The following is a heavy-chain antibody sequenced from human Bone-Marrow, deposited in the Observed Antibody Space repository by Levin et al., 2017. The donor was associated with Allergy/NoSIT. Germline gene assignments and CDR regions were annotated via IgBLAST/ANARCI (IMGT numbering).Heavy chain of an antibody. D-gene: IGHD6-13*01. CDR2: IYYSGST. J-gene: IGHJ4*02. CDR3: ARLFGIYSSSIGSRNTYYFDY. Sequence: SQTLSLTCTVSGGSISSSSYYWGWIRQPPGKGLEWIGSIYYSGSTYYNPSLKSRVTISVDTSKNQFSLKLSSVTAADTAVYYCARLFGIYSSSIGSRNTYYFDYWGQGTLVTVSS. V-gene: IGHV4-39*01. CDR1: GGSISSSSYY.